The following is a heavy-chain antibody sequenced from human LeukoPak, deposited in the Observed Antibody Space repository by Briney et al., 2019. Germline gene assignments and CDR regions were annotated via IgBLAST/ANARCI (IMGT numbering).Heavy chain of an antibody. J-gene: IGHJ4*02. CDR2: IKQDGSEK. Sequence: GGSLRLSCAASGFTFSSYWMSWVRQAPGKGLEWVANIKQDGSEKYYVDSVKGRFTISRDNAKNSLYLQMNSLRAEDTAVYYCARGTPLRYFDWLLLGLIYYTDWGQGTLVTVSS. CDR1: GFTFSSYW. CDR3: ARGTPLRYFDWLLLGLIYYTD. D-gene: IGHD3-9*01. V-gene: IGHV3-7*04.